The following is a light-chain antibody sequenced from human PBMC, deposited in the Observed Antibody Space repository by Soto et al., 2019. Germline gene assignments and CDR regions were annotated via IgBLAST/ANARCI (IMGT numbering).Light chain of an antibody. CDR3: QKYNSFGT. J-gene: IGKJ1*01. V-gene: IGKV1-27*01. CDR1: QGSSNH. Sequence: DIQLTQSPSFLSASVGDRVTITCRASQGSSNHLAWYQQKPGKVPKLLIYAASTLQSGVPSRFSGSGSGTDFTLTISSLQPEDVATYYCQKYNSFGTFGQGTKVDIK. CDR2: AAS.